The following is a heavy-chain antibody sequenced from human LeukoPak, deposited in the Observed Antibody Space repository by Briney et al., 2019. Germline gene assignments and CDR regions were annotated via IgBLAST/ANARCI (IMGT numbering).Heavy chain of an antibody. Sequence: SETLSLTCSVSGVSVSQFFWSWIRQSPRMGLEWIGYISTSGSTNDNPSLNSRVSLSKDMANNQVSLKLKSVTAADTGVYFCARHGSLSSSGYYVPYYMDVWGKGTTVTVSS. J-gene: IGHJ6*03. CDR2: ISTSGST. CDR3: ARHGSLSSSGYYVPYYMDV. V-gene: IGHV4-4*09. D-gene: IGHD3-22*01. CDR1: GVSVSQFF.